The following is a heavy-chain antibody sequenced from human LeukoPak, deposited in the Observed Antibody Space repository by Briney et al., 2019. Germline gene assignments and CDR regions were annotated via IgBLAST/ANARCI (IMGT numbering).Heavy chain of an antibody. D-gene: IGHD2-15*01. V-gene: IGHV2-5*02. CDR2: IYWDDGK. CDR3: AHSCGGGSSAYFDY. CDR1: GFSLSTNAVG. J-gene: IGHJ4*02. Sequence: SGPTLVNPTQTHTLTCTFSGFSLSTNAVGVGWIRQPPGKALEWLAVIYWDDGKRYSPSLKNRLPITEAPSKTQVVLTMTNMDPVDTATYYCAHSCGGGSSAYFDYWGPGTLVTVSS.